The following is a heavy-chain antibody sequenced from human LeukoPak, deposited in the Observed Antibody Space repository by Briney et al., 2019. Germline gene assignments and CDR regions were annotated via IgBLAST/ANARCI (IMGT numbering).Heavy chain of an antibody. CDR3: ARHSSYRGSYEFDP. CDR2: IYYSGST. D-gene: IGHD1-26*01. Sequence: SETLSLTCTVSGGSISSSSYYWGWIRQPPGKGLEWIGSIYYSGSTYYNPSLRSRVTISVDTSKNQFSLKLSSVTAADTAVYYCARHSSYRGSYEFDPWGQGTLVTVSS. J-gene: IGHJ5*02. V-gene: IGHV4-39*01. CDR1: GGSISSSSYY.